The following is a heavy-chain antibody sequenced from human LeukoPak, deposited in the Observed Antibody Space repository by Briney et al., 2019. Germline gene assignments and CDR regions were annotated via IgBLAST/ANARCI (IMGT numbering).Heavy chain of an antibody. D-gene: IGHD2-15*01. CDR3: ARVGYCSGGSCYSGSYYYYGMDV. CDR1: GVSVSSYY. CDR2: IYYSGSN. Sequence: SETLSLTCTVSGVSVSSYYWSWIRQPPGKGPEWIGYIYYSGSNNYNPSLKSRVTISADTSKNQFSLKLSSVTAADTAVYYCARVGYCSGGSCYSGSYYYYGMDVWGQGTTVTVSS. V-gene: IGHV4-59*02. J-gene: IGHJ6*02.